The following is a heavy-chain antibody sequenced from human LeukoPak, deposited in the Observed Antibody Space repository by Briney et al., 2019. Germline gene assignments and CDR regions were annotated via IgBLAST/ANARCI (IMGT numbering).Heavy chain of an antibody. CDR2: ISGSGGYT. D-gene: IGHD6-13*01. CDR1: GFTFSSYG. Sequence: GGSLRLSCAASGFTFSSYGMSWVRQAPGKGLEWVSGISGSGGYTYYADSVKGRFTISRDNSKNTVYLQVNSLRAEDTALYYCAKDTRQLDAFDIWGQGTMLTVSS. V-gene: IGHV3-23*01. CDR3: AKDTRQLDAFDI. J-gene: IGHJ3*02.